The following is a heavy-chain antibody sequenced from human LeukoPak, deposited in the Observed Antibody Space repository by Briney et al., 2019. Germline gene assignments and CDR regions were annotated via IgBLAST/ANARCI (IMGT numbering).Heavy chain of an antibody. CDR3: ARAPGSSWLDY. CDR1: GFTFSSYA. D-gene: IGHD6-13*01. J-gene: IGHJ4*02. Sequence: PGGPLRLSCAASGFTFSSYAMSWVRQAPGKGLEWVAVISYDGSNKYYADSVKGRFTISRDNSKNTLYLQMNSLRAEDTAVYYCARAPGSSWLDYWGQGTLVTVSS. V-gene: IGHV3-30-3*01. CDR2: ISYDGSNK.